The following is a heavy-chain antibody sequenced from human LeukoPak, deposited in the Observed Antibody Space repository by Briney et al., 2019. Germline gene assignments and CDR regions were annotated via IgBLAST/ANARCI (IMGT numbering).Heavy chain of an antibody. CDR3: AKVAHFSDSRGFHGDYGMDV. CDR1: RFTYNHFA. D-gene: IGHD3-22*01. Sequence: GGPLTLSCTPSRFTYNHFATSCLRRSTRKGLEGVTCIIGSEDSSYYADSVKGRFTVSRDNSKNTLYLQMSGLRAADTAIYYCAKVAHFSDSRGFHGDYGMDVWGQGTTVTVSS. CDR2: IIGSEDSS. J-gene: IGHJ6*02. V-gene: IGHV3-23*01.